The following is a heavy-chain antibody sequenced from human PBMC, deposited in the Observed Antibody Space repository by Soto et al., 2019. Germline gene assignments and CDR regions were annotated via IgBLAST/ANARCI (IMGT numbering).Heavy chain of an antibody. Sequence: QVQLVQSGGAVKRTGASVKVSCKTSGYTFSNYGITWVRQAPGQPLEWLGWISLYSDGTNYAQKFQGRVSMTTDTSTTTAYMELRSLRSDDTAVYYCARVVPGAEAWFGPWGQGTLVTVSS. J-gene: IGHJ5*02. CDR2: ISLYSDGT. CDR1: GYTFSNYG. CDR3: ARVVPGAEAWFGP. D-gene: IGHD2-2*01. V-gene: IGHV1-18*01.